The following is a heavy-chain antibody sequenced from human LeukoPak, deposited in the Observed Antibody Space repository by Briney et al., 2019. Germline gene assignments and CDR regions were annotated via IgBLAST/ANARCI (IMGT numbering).Heavy chain of an antibody. CDR3: VRDDYDSSTYYGAFWFDP. D-gene: IGHD3-22*01. J-gene: IGHJ5*02. CDR1: GYSISSGYY. CDR2: IYTNENT. Sequence: SETLSLTCAVSGYSISSGYYWGWIRQPAGKGLEWIGRIYTNENTYYNPSLKSRVSMSVDTSKNQFSLKLSSVTAADTAVYYCVRDDYDSSTYYGAFWFDPWGQGILVTVAS. V-gene: IGHV4-38-2*02.